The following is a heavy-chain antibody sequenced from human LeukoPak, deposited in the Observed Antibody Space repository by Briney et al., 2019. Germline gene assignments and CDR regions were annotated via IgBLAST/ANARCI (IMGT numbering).Heavy chain of an antibody. V-gene: IGHV1-46*01. Sequence: ASVKVSCKASGYTFTSYDINWVRQAPGQGLEWMGIISPSGGSTSYAQKFQGRVTMTRDTSTSTVYMELSSLRSEDTAVYYCAMIELVPWGQGTLVTVSS. D-gene: IGHD6-13*01. J-gene: IGHJ5*02. CDR1: GYTFTSYD. CDR3: AMIELVP. CDR2: ISPSGGST.